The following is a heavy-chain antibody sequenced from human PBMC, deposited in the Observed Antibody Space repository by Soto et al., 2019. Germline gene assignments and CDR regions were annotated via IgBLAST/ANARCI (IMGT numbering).Heavy chain of an antibody. CDR2: INHSGST. J-gene: IGHJ4*02. D-gene: IGHD3-22*01. V-gene: IGHV4-34*01. CDR1: GGSFSGYY. Sequence: PSETLSLTCAVYGGSFSGYYWSWIRQPPGKGLEWIGEINHSGSTNYNPSLKSQVTISVDTSKNQFSLKLSSVTAADTAVYYCARGFFPRITMIVRKEKRYYFDYWGQGTLVTVSS. CDR3: ARGFFPRITMIVRKEKRYYFDY.